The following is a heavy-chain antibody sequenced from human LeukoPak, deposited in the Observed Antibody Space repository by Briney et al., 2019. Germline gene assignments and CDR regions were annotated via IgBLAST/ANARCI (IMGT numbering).Heavy chain of an antibody. J-gene: IGHJ4*02. Sequence: SETLSLTCAVSSGSISSYYWSWIRQPPGKGLEWIGYVYYSGSANYNPSLKSRVTISVDTSKNQFSLKLSSVTAADTAVYYCARHEKLGQFDYWGQGTLVTVSS. CDR2: VYYSGSA. CDR3: ARHEKLGQFDY. V-gene: IGHV4-59*08. D-gene: IGHD3-10*01. CDR1: SGSISSYY.